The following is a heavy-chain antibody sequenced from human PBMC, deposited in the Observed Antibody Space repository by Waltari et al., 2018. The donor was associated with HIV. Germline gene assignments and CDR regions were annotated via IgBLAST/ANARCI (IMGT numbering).Heavy chain of an antibody. CDR3: ARDQDYSFDY. V-gene: IGHV3-48*01. CDR1: GFSFISYS. J-gene: IGHJ4*02. Sequence: EVQLVESGGGLVQPGGSLRLSCAASGFSFISYSLNWVRQAPGKGLEWISYRSRDGNTHYPDSVKGRFTISRDNAKNSLYLQLNSLRAEDTAVYYCARDQDYSFDYWGQGTLVTVSS. D-gene: IGHD4-4*01. CDR2: RSRDGNT.